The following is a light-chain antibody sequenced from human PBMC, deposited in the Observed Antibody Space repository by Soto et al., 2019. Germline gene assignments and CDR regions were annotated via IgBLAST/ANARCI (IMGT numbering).Light chain of an antibody. Sequence: QPVLTQPPSVSGAPGQRVTISCTGSRSNIGAGYDEHWYQQLPGTAPKLLIYGNSNRPSGVPDRFSGSKSGTSASLAITGLQAEDEADYHCQSYDSSLSGWKVFGGGTKLTVL. CDR3: QSYDSSLSGWKV. J-gene: IGLJ2*01. CDR1: RSNIGAGYD. V-gene: IGLV1-40*01. CDR2: GNS.